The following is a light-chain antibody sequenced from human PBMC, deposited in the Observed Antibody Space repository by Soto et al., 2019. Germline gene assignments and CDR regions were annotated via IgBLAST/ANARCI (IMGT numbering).Light chain of an antibody. CDR2: WAS. J-gene: IGKJ4*01. Sequence: DIVMTQSPDSLAVSLGERATMNCRSSQSLLYSSNNKNYLAWYQQMPGQPPKLLIYWASTRESGVPDRFSGSGSGTDFTLTISSLQAEDVATYYCQQYYTPPITFGGGTKVGIK. V-gene: IGKV4-1*01. CDR1: QSLLYSSNNKNY. CDR3: QQYYTPPIT.